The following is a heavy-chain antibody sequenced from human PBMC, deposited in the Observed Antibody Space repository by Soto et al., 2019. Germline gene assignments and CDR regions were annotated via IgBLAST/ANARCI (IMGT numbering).Heavy chain of an antibody. CDR1: GGSISSGGYY. CDR3: AADSSGYGYYFDY. CDR2: IYYSGST. Sequence: QVQLQESGPGLVKPSQTLSLTCTVSGGSISSGGYYWSWIRQHPGKGLEWIGYIYYSGSTYYNPSLKSRVTISVDTAKNQFSLQLSSVTAADTAVYYCAADSSGYGYYFDYWGQGTLVTVSS. D-gene: IGHD3-22*01. V-gene: IGHV4-31*03. J-gene: IGHJ4*02.